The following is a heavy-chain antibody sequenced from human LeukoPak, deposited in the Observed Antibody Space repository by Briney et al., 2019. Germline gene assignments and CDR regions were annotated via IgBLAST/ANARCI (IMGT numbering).Heavy chain of an antibody. D-gene: IGHD2-21*01. J-gene: IGHJ4*02. Sequence: GGSLRLSCAAFGFPLSSYAMSWVRQAPGKGLEWVSATSSSDAGTYHADSVRGRFTISRDNSKNTLYLQMDSLRVEDAAVYYCARAPVTSCRGAYCYPFDYWGQGTLVTVSS. CDR3: ARAPVTSCRGAYCYPFDY. V-gene: IGHV3-23*01. CDR2: TSSSDAGT. CDR1: GFPLSSYA.